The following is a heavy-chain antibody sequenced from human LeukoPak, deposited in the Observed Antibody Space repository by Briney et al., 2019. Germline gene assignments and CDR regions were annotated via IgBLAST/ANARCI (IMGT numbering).Heavy chain of an antibody. CDR1: GYTFTSYG. CDR2: ISAYNGNT. Sequence: GASVKVSCKASGYTFTSYGISWVRPAPGQGLEWMGWISAYNGNTNYAQKLQGRVTMTTDTSTSTAYMELRSLRSDDTAVYYCARLRYFDWLWYFDYWGQGTLVTVSS. CDR3: ARLRYFDWLWYFDY. D-gene: IGHD3-9*01. V-gene: IGHV1-18*01. J-gene: IGHJ4*02.